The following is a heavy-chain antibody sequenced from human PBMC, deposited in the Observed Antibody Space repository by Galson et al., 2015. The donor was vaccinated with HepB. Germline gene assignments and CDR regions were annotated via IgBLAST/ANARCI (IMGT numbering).Heavy chain of an antibody. D-gene: IGHD4-17*01. V-gene: IGHV3-7*03. CDR1: GFTFSSYW. J-gene: IGHJ4*02. Sequence: SLRLSCAASGFTFSSYWMSWVRQAPGKGLEWVANIKQDGSEKYYVDSVKGRFTISRDNAKNSLYLQMNSLRAEDTALYYCAKDIGGGDYGDPWYFDYWGQGTLVTVSS. CDR2: IKQDGSEK. CDR3: AKDIGGGDYGDPWYFDY.